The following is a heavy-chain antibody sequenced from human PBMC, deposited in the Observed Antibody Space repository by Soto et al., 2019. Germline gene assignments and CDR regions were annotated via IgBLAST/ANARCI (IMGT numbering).Heavy chain of an antibody. CDR2: ISGSGFKK. D-gene: IGHD1-26*01. V-gene: IGHV3-23*01. CDR3: AKNQGVELVPLATVDWFDP. CDR1: GFIFENFG. J-gene: IGHJ5*02. Sequence: LRLSCAASGFIFENFGMSWVRQAPGKGLEWISSISGSGFKKYYADSVKGRFTISRDNSKSTVYLELNNLSAEDTAVYHCAKNQGVELVPLATVDWFDPWGQGSGGTGS.